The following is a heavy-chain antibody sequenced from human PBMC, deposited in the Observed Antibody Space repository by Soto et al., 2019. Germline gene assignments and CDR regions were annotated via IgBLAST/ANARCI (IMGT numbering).Heavy chain of an antibody. Sequence: QVQLLESGGGVVQPGRSLRLSCAASGFIFSRYFMHWVRQAPGKGLEWVALISDDGSTKYYADSVTGRFTISRDNSKSTLYLQMNSLSADDTAVYYCTRADLTVTLSVFDPWRQGTLVTVSS. CDR3: TRADLTVTLSVFDP. V-gene: IGHV3-30-3*01. J-gene: IGHJ5*02. D-gene: IGHD4-17*01. CDR1: GFIFSRYF. CDR2: ISDDGSTK.